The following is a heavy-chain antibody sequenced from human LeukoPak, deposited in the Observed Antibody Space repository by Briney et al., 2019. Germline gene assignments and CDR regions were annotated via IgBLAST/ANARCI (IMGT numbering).Heavy chain of an antibody. V-gene: IGHV6-1*01. CDR2: TYYKSKWCN. Sequence: SQTVSLICAISGDIVSSNSAAWNGIRQSPSRGLEWLGKTYYKSKWCNDYAVSVKSRITINPDTSKNQFSLQLNSVTPEDTAIYYCARETYYFDYWGQGALVTVSS. CDR3: ARETYYFDY. CDR1: GDIVSSNSAA. J-gene: IGHJ4*02.